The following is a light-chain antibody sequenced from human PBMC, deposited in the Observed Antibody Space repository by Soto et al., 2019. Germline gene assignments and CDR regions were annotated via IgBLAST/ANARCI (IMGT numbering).Light chain of an antibody. CDR2: GAS. Sequence: IVLTQSPAALTLSPGERATLSCRASQSVSNNYLAWYQQKPGQAPRLLIYGASNRATGIPDRFSGSGSGTDFTLTISRLEPEDFAVYYCQQYGSSLRTFGQGTKVDI. J-gene: IGKJ1*01. CDR3: QQYGSSLRT. CDR1: QSVSNNY. V-gene: IGKV3-20*01.